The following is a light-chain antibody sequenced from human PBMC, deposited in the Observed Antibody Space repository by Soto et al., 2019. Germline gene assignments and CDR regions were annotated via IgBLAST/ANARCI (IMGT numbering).Light chain of an antibody. CDR1: SSDIGDYNY. CDR3: SSYAGNNNYV. CDR2: EVT. V-gene: IGLV2-8*01. J-gene: IGLJ1*01. Sequence: SVLTEPPSASGSPGRSVTFSCTGTSSDIGDYNYVSWYQHHPGKAPKLMIYEVTKRPSGVPDRFSGSKSGNTASLTVSGLQADDEADYYCSSYAGNNNYVFGTGTKVTVX.